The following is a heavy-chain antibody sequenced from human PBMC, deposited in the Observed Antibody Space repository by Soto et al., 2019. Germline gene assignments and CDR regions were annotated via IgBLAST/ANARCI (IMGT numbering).Heavy chain of an antibody. Sequence: SETLSLTCTVSGTSISSYYWSWIRQPPGKGLEWIANIHYSGTTNYNPSLASRVTLSVDTSRNQFSLKMTSVTAADRAMYFCARYNSYAIDYWGRGTLVTVSS. CDR2: IHYSGTT. CDR1: GTSISSYY. V-gene: IGHV4-59*01. J-gene: IGHJ4*02. D-gene: IGHD2-8*01. CDR3: ARYNSYAIDY.